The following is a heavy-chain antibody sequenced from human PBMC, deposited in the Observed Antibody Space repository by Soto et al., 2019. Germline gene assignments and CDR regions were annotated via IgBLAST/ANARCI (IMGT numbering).Heavy chain of an antibody. V-gene: IGHV1-69*01. CDR2: IIPIFGTA. J-gene: IGHJ4*02. D-gene: IGHD6-13*01. CDR3: AGDGYIAAAGPFDC. Sequence: QVQLVQSGAEVKKPGSSVKVSCKASGGTFSSYAISWVRQAPGQGLEWMGGIIPIFGTANYAQKFQGRVTITADESTSTDYMELSSLRSEDTAVYYCAGDGYIAAAGPFDCWGQGTLVTVSS. CDR1: GGTFSSYA.